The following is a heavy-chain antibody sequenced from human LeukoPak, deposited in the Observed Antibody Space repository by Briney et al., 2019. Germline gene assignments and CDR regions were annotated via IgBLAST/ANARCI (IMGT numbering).Heavy chain of an antibody. J-gene: IGHJ4*02. CDR1: GYTFTRYS. CDR2: INTKTGNP. CDR3: AQDTATDVFDY. D-gene: IGHD5-18*01. V-gene: IGHV7-4-1*02. Sequence: GASVKVSCKASGYTFTRYSMNWVRQAPGQGLEWMGWINTKTGNPAYARGFTGRFAFSLDTSVSTAYLQISSLKAEDTAVYYCAQDTATDVFDYWGQGTLVTVSS.